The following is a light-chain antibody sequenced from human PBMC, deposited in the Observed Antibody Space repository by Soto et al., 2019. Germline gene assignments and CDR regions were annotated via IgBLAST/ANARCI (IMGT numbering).Light chain of an antibody. Sequence: EIVLTQSPGTLSLSPGERATLFCRASQTITNNYLAWYQQKPGQAPRLLIYDASRRATGIPDRFSGSGSGSDFTLTISRLEPEDFAVYFCQQCSSSPRTFGQGTKVEIK. V-gene: IGKV3-20*01. J-gene: IGKJ1*01. CDR3: QQCSSSPRT. CDR2: DAS. CDR1: QTITNNY.